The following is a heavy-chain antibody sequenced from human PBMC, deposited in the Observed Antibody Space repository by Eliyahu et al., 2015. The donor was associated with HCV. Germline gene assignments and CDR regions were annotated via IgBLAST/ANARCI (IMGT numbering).Heavy chain of an antibody. Sequence: QVQLVQSGAEVKKPGASVKVSCKASGYTFTSYYMHWVRQAPGQGLEWMGIINPSGGSTSYAQKFQGRVTMTRDTSTSTVYMELSSLRSEDTAVYYCARDYDYYGSGSYFVGDYYFDYWGQGTLVTVSS. CDR3: ARDYDYYGSGSYFVGDYYFDY. CDR1: GYTFTSYY. D-gene: IGHD3-10*01. V-gene: IGHV1-46*01. J-gene: IGHJ4*02. CDR2: INPSGGST.